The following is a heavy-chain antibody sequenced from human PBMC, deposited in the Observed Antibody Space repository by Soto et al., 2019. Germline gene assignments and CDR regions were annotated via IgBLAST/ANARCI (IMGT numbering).Heavy chain of an antibody. D-gene: IGHD2-15*01. CDR2: ISGSGGST. CDR3: AKGVRYCSGGSCYYDY. Sequence: PGGSLRLSCAASGFTFSSYAMSWVRQAPGKGLEWVSAISGSGGSTYYADSVKGRFTISRDNSKNTLYLQMNSLRAEDTAVYYCAKGVRYCSGGSCYYDYWGQGTLVTVSS. J-gene: IGHJ4*02. V-gene: IGHV3-23*01. CDR1: GFTFSSYA.